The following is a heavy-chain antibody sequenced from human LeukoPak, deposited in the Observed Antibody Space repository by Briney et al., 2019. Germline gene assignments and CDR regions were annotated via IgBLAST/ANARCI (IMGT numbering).Heavy chain of an antibody. CDR2: ISSSSSYI. V-gene: IGHV3-21*01. J-gene: IGHJ4*02. CDR3: ARDIGRNYYGSGSYYNYGY. D-gene: IGHD3-10*01. Sequence: NPGGSLRLSCAASGFTFSSYSMNWVRQAPGKGLEWVSSISSSSSYIYYADSVKGRFTISRDNAKNSLYLQMNSLRAEDTAVYYCARDIGRNYYGSGSYYNYGYWGQGTLVTVSS. CDR1: GFTFSSYS.